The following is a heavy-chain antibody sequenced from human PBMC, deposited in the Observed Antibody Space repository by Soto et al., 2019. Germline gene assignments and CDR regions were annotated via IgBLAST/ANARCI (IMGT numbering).Heavy chain of an antibody. CDR1: GFTFDDYA. V-gene: IGHV3-9*01. Sequence: EVQLVESGGGLVQPGRSLRLSCAASGFTFDDYAMHWVRQAPGKGLEWVSGISWNSGSIGYADSVKGRFTISRDNAKNSLYLQMNSLRAEDTALYYCAKDGAARQGYYFDYWGQGTLVTVSS. CDR2: ISWNSGSI. CDR3: AKDGAARQGYYFDY. J-gene: IGHJ4*02. D-gene: IGHD6-6*01.